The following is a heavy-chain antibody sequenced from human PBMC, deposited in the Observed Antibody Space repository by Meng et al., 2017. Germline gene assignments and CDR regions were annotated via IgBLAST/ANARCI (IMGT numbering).Heavy chain of an antibody. CDR2: IKQDGSEK. CDR1: GFTFSSYW. CDR3: AREQRCPSGYYYYGMDV. V-gene: IGHV3-7*01. Sequence: GASLKISCAASGFTFSSYWMSWVRQAPGKGLEWVANIKQDGSEKYYVDSVKGRFTIFRDNAKNSLYLQTNSLRAEDTAVYYCAREQRCPSGYYYYGMDVWGQGTTVTVSS. D-gene: IGHD3-10*01. J-gene: IGHJ6*02.